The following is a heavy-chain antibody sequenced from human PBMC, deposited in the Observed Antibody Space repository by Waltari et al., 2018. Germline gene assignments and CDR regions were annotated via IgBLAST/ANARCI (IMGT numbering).Heavy chain of an antibody. CDR2: ISGSGGTT. D-gene: IGHD4-17*01. J-gene: IGHJ4*02. CDR3: AKTLYGGKK. CDR1: ALPFTTYD. Sequence: EEQLLESGGCLVQPGGSLRLSCAGSALPFTTYDMSGVRQPPGTGLACVSAISGSGGTTYYADSVKGRFTISRDNSKNTLYLQMNSLRAEDTAVYYCAKTLYGGKKWGQGTLVTVSS. V-gene: IGHV3-23*01.